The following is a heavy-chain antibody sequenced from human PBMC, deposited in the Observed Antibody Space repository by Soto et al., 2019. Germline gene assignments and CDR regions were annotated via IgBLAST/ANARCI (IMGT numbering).Heavy chain of an antibody. Sequence: TLSLTCAVSGDAISSSNWWSWVRQPPGKGLEWIGEIYHNGNTNYNPSLKSRVTISVDTSKNEFSLKLRSVTAADTAVYYCAREYTSAWHRWFDPWGQGTLVTVSS. J-gene: IGHJ5*02. CDR1: GDAISSSNW. CDR2: IYHNGNT. CDR3: AREYTSAWHRWFDP. V-gene: IGHV4-4*02. D-gene: IGHD6-25*01.